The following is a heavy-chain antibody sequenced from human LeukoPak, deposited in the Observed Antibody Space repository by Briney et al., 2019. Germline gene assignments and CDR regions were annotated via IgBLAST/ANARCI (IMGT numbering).Heavy chain of an antibody. V-gene: IGHV3-23*01. CDR1: GFIFGNYA. CDR3: AKATGYSSGWYPD. CDR2: ISGGGGNT. J-gene: IGHJ4*02. D-gene: IGHD6-19*01. Sequence: GGSLRLSCAASGFIFGNYAMSWVRQAPGKGLEWVSGISGGGGNTYYADSVKGRFTISRDNSKNTLYLQMNSLRAEDTAVYYCAKATGYSSGWYPDWGQGTLVTVSS.